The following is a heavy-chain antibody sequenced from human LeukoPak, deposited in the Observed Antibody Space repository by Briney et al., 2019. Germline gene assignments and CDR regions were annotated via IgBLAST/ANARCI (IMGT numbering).Heavy chain of an antibody. D-gene: IGHD2-15*01. CDR2: IYSGGST. Sequence: GGCLRLSCAASGFTVSSNYMSWVRQAPGKGLEWVSVIYSGGSTYYADSVKGRFTISRDNSKNTLYLQMNSLRAEDTAVYYCASQVVVAATVAFDIWGQGTMVTVSS. V-gene: IGHV3-53*01. CDR1: GFTVSSNY. J-gene: IGHJ3*02. CDR3: ASQVVVAATVAFDI.